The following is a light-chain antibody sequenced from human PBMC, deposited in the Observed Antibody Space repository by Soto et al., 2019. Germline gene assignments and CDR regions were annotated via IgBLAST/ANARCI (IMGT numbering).Light chain of an antibody. J-gene: IGLJ1*01. CDR2: DVS. CDR1: SSDVGSYIY. V-gene: IGLV2-14*01. Sequence: QSVLTQPASVSGSPGQSITISCTGTSSDVGSYIYVSWYQHHPGKAPKLMIYDVSNRPSGVSNRFSGSKSGNTASLTISGLQAEDEAEYYCVSLTTTSFVFGTGTKVTVL. CDR3: VSLTTTSFV.